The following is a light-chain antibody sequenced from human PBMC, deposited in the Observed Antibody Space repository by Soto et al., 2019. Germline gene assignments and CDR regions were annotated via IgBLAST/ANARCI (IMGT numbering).Light chain of an antibody. CDR3: MQALQTPRT. CDR2: LGS. J-gene: IGKJ1*01. Sequence: DIVMTQSPLSLPVTPGEPASISCRSSPSLLHSNGYNYLDWYLQKPGQSPQLLIYLGSNRASGVPDRFSGSGSGTDFTLKISRVEAEDVGVYYCMQALQTPRTCGQGTKVEIK. V-gene: IGKV2-28*01. CDR1: PSLLHSNGYNY.